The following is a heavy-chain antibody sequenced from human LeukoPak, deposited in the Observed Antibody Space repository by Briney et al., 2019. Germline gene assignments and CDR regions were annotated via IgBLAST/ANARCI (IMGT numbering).Heavy chain of an antibody. V-gene: IGHV1-69*04. CDR1: GGTFSSYA. CDR3: ARPRSYCSSTSCSFDY. Sequence: SVKVSCKASGGTFSSYAISWVRQAPGQGLEWMGRIIPILGIANYAQKFQGRVTITADESTSTAYMELSSLRSEDTAVYYCARPRSYCSSTSCSFDYWGQGTLVTVSS. CDR2: IIPILGIA. D-gene: IGHD2-2*01. J-gene: IGHJ4*02.